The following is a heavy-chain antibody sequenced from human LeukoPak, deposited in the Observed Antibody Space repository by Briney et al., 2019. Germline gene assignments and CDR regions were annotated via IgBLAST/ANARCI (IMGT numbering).Heavy chain of an antibody. V-gene: IGHV4-34*01. J-gene: IGHJ4*02. Sequence: PSETLSLTCAVYGGSFSGYYWSWIRQPPGKGLEWIGEINHSGSTNYNPSLKSRVTISVDTSKNQFSLKLSSVTAADTATYYCARDLTLDRWGQGTLVTVSS. D-gene: IGHD3-22*01. CDR2: INHSGST. CDR3: ARDLTLDR. CDR1: GGSFSGYY.